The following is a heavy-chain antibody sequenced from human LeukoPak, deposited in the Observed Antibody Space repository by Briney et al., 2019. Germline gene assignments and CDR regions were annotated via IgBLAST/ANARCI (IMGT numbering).Heavy chain of an antibody. D-gene: IGHD2-15*01. CDR2: INRDGSQR. V-gene: IGHV3-7*03. CDR3: ARDSTYSSGSRFYDRFDY. J-gene: IGHJ4*02. CDR1: GFSLSAYW. Sequence: GGSLRLSGAASGFSLSAYWMTWVRQAPGKGLEWVANINRDGSQRNHVDSVKGRFTISRDNAKNSLYLQMDSLTAEDTAVYYCARDSTYSSGSRFYDRFDYWGQGTLVTVSS.